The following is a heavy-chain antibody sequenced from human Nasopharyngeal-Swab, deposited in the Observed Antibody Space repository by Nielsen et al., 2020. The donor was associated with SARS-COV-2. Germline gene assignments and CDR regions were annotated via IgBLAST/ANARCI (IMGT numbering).Heavy chain of an antibody. Sequence: IRQPPGQGLEWIGEIYHSGSTNYNPSLKSRFTISVDKTMNQFSLNLSSVTAADTAVYYCAREGPYCSSTSCYYYYMDVWGKGTTVTVSS. D-gene: IGHD2-2*01. J-gene: IGHJ6*03. CDR3: AREGPYCSSTSCYYYYMDV. V-gene: IGHV4-4*02. CDR2: IYHSGST.